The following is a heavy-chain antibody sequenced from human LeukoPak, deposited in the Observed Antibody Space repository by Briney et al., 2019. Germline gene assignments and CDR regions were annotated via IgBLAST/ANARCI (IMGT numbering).Heavy chain of an antibody. V-gene: IGHV3-21*01. CDR2: ISSSSSYI. CDR3: ARDPSYCGGDCYSDY. D-gene: IGHD2-21*02. CDR1: GLHFSGTA. Sequence: GGSLRLSCAASGLHFSGTAMSWVRQAPGKGLEWVSSISSSSSYIYYADSVKGRFTISRDNAKNSLYLQMNSLGADDTAVYYCARDPSYCGGDCYSDYWGQGTLVTVSS. J-gene: IGHJ4*02.